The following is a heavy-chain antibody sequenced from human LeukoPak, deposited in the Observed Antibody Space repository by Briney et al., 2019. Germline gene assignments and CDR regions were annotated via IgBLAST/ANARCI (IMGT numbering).Heavy chain of an antibody. Sequence: SETLSLTCTVSGGSISSSSYYWGWIRQPPGKGLEWIGSIYYSGSTYYNPSLKSRVSMSVDTSKNQFSLKPSSVTAADTAVYYCARDLRAAGPFDHWGQGTLVTVSS. J-gene: IGHJ4*02. V-gene: IGHV4-39*07. CDR2: IYYSGST. D-gene: IGHD6-13*01. CDR1: GGSISSSSYY. CDR3: ARDLRAAGPFDH.